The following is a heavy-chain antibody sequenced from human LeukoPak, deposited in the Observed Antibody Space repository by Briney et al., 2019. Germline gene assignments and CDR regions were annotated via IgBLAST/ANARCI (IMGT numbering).Heavy chain of an antibody. CDR3: AKEGGYYYDSSPFDP. D-gene: IGHD3-22*01. CDR2: IRYEGSDK. Sequence: GGSLRLSCVASGFTFRSYGMHWVRQDPGKGPEWVAFIRYEGSDKFYADSVKGRFTISRDDSKNMVFLQMNSLRPEDTAFYYCAKEGGYYYDSSPFDPWGQGTLVTVSS. V-gene: IGHV3-30*02. J-gene: IGHJ5*02. CDR1: GFTFRSYG.